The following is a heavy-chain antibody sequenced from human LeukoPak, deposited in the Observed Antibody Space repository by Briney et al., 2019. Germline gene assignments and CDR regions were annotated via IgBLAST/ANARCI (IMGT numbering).Heavy chain of an antibody. J-gene: IGHJ4*02. CDR3: ARGFRILWFGELLGYFDY. Sequence: PGGSLRLSCAASGFTFSSYEMNWVRQAPGKGLEWGSYISSSGSTIYYADSVKGRFTISRDNAKNSLYLQMNSLRAEDTAVYYCARGFRILWFGELLGYFDYWGQGTLVTVSS. CDR2: ISSSGSTI. D-gene: IGHD3-10*01. CDR1: GFTFSSYE. V-gene: IGHV3-48*03.